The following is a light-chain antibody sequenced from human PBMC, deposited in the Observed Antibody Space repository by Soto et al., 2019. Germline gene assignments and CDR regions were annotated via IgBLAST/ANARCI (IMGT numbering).Light chain of an antibody. V-gene: IGKV1-5*01. J-gene: IGKJ4*01. CDR3: QQYSSYLIT. CDR2: GAS. Sequence: QSPSTLSASVGDRVTITCRASESMSNCLAWYQQKPGKAPKLLISGASSLQSGAPSRFSGSASGTEFTLTISSLQPDDFATYHCQQYSSYLITFGGGTKVDIK. CDR1: ESMSNC.